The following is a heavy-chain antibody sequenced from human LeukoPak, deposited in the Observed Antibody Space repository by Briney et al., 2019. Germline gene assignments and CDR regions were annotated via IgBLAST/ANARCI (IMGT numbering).Heavy chain of an antibody. CDR1: GFTFSSYS. Sequence: PGRSLRLSCAASGFTFSSYSMNWVRQAPGKGLEWVSSISSSSSYIYYADSVKGRFTISRDNAKNSLYLQMNSLRAEDTAVYYCAREERDYGSGGDYWGQGTLVTVSS. CDR3: AREERDYGSGGDY. CDR2: ISSSSSYI. J-gene: IGHJ4*02. V-gene: IGHV3-21*01. D-gene: IGHD3-10*01.